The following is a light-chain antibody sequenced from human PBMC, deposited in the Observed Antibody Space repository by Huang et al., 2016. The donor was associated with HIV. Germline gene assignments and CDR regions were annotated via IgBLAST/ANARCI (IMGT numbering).Light chain of an antibody. CDR1: QRFSSY. J-gene: IGKJ2*01. CDR3: QQRISWPPSYT. V-gene: IGKV3-11*01. CDR2: ATS. Sequence: EIVLTQSPATLSLSPGVRGTLSCRPCQRFSSYYAWYQQKPGQVPRLLIYATSNSATGVPARFSGSGSGTDFTLTLRSLEPEDFANYYCQQRISWPPSYTVGQGTKVEI.